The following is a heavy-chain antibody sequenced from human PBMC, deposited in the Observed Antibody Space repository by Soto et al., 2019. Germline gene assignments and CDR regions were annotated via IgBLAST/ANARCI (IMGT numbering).Heavy chain of an antibody. D-gene: IGHD1-26*01. CDR2: IWYDGSNK. CDR1: GFTFSSYG. V-gene: IGHV3-33*01. J-gene: IGHJ4*02. Sequence: QVQLVESGGGVVQSGRSLRLSCAASGFTFSSYGMHWVREAPGKGLEWVAVIWYDGSNKDYADSVMGRFTTSRDNSKNTPYLQMNSLRAEDTAVYYCARASWSGGSWHFDYWGQRTLVTVSS. CDR3: ARASWSGGSWHFDY.